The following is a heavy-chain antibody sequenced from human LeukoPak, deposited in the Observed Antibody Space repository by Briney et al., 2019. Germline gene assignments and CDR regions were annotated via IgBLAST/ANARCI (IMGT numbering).Heavy chain of an antibody. CDR1: GYTFKAYA. V-gene: IGHV1-18*01. Sequence: ASAKISCKASGYTFKAYAITWVRQAPGQGLEWMGWIRTYNAETHYAEKLQGRVTMTTDTSTSTAFMELRSLTSDDTAVYYCARDLPYYGSGRFPSDYWGQGTLVTVSS. D-gene: IGHD3-10*01. J-gene: IGHJ4*02. CDR2: IRTYNAET. CDR3: ARDLPYYGSGRFPSDY.